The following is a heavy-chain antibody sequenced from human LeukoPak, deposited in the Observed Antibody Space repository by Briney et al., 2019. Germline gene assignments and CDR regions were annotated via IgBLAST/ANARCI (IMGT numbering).Heavy chain of an antibody. V-gene: IGHV1-18*01. Sequence: ASVTVSCKASGYTFTSYGISWVRQAPGQGLEWMGWISAYNGNTNYAQKLQGRVTITTDTSTSTAYMELRSLRSDDTAVYYCASRVGATTATDAFDIWGQGTMVTVSS. D-gene: IGHD1-26*01. CDR2: ISAYNGNT. CDR3: ASRVGATTATDAFDI. CDR1: GYTFTSYG. J-gene: IGHJ3*02.